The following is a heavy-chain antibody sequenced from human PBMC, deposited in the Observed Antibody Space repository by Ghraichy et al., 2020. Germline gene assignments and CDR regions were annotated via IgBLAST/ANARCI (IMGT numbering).Heavy chain of an antibody. Sequence: ASVKVSCKASGYTFTSYGISWVRQAPGQGLEWMGWISAYNGNTNYAQKLQGRVTMTTDTSTSTAYMELRSLRSDDTAVYYYARDYGGYLLPGAFDIWGQGTMVTVSS. J-gene: IGHJ3*02. CDR2: ISAYNGNT. D-gene: IGHD4-17*01. CDR3: ARDYGGYLLPGAFDI. V-gene: IGHV1-18*01. CDR1: GYTFTSYG.